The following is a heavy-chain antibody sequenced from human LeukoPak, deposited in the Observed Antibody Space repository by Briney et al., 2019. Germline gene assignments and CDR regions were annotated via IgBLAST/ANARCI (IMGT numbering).Heavy chain of an antibody. CDR2: IKQDGSEK. Sequence: GGSLRLSCAASGFTFSSYWMSWVRQAPGKGLEWVANIKQDGSEKYYVDSVKGRFTISRDNAKNSLYLQMNSLRAEDTAVYYCARGGVNVAVVPFDYWGQGTLVTVSP. J-gene: IGHJ4*02. D-gene: IGHD3-22*01. CDR1: GFTFSSYW. V-gene: IGHV3-7*01. CDR3: ARGGVNVAVVPFDY.